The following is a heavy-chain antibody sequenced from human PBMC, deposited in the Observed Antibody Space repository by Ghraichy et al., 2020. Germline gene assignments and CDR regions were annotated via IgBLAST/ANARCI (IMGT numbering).Heavy chain of an antibody. CDR2: ISYDGSNK. CDR1: GFTFSSYG. CDR3: AKAGGQWLASIDY. J-gene: IGHJ4*02. Sequence: GSLRLSCAASGFTFSSYGMHWVRQAPGKGLEWVAVISYDGSNKYYADSVKGRFTISRDNSKNTLYLQMNSLRAEDTAVYYCAKAGGQWLASIDYWGQGTLVTVSS. V-gene: IGHV3-30*18. D-gene: IGHD6-19*01.